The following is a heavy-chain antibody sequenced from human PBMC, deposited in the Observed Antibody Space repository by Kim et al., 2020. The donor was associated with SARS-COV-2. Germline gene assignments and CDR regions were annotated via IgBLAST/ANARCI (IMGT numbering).Heavy chain of an antibody. V-gene: IGHV1-3*01. J-gene: IGHJ5*02. D-gene: IGHD6-19*01. Sequence: SQKFQGRVTITRDTSASTAYMELSSLRSEDTAVYYCARGSGWYGRNWFDPWGQGTLVTVSS. CDR3: ARGSGWYGRNWFDP.